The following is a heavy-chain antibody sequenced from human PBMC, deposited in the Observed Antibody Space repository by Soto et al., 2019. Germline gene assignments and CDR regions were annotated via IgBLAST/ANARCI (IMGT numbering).Heavy chain of an antibody. CDR2: IYATGTT. J-gene: IGHJ5*02. CDR3: VRDGTKTLRDWFDP. V-gene: IGHV4-4*07. Sequence: PSETLSLTCTVSGASISGYYWSWIRKSAGKGLEWIGHIYATGTTDYNPSLKSRVMMSVDTSKKQFSLRLRSATAADTAVYYCVRDGTKTLRDWFDPWGQGISVTVPQ. CDR1: GASISGYY. D-gene: IGHD1-1*01.